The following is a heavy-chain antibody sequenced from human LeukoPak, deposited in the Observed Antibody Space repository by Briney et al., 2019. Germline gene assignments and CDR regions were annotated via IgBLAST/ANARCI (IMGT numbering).Heavy chain of an antibody. CDR3: ARHLSGDDI. J-gene: IGHJ3*02. Sequence: GGSLKLSCAASGFTFSASALHWVRQASGKGLEWVGRRSKANSYATAYAASVEGRFTISRDDSKNTAYLEMNSLKTEDTAVYYCARHLSGDDIWGQGTMVTVSS. D-gene: IGHD4-17*01. V-gene: IGHV3-73*01. CDR2: RSKANSYAT. CDR1: GFTFSASA.